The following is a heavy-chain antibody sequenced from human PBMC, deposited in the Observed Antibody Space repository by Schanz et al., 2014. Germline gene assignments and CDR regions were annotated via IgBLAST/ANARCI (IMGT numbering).Heavy chain of an antibody. V-gene: IGHV3-23*04. CDR3: AKHVRSLTGNDY. D-gene: IGHD3-9*01. CDR1: GFTFSSYN. Sequence: EVHLVESGGGLVQPGGSLRLSCAASGFTFSSYNINWVRQAPGKGLEWVSGISGSGGSTYDADSVKGRFIISRDNSKNTLYLQVNSLRAEDTAVYYCAKHVRSLTGNDYWGQGTLVTVSS. CDR2: ISGSGGST. J-gene: IGHJ4*02.